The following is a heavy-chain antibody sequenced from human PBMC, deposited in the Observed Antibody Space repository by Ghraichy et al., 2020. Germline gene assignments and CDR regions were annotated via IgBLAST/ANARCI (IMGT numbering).Heavy chain of an antibody. J-gene: IGHJ4*02. Sequence: GESLNISCAASGFTFDGYGFSWVRQAPGKGLEWVSGIDWSGENSGYADSVKGRFTISRDNAKNSVFLQVNSLRAEDTAFYYCVRGYSNSRFVSWGQGTLVTVSS. D-gene: IGHD2/OR15-2a*01. V-gene: IGHV3-20*04. CDR2: IDWSGENS. CDR1: GFTFDGYG. CDR3: VRGYSNSRFVS.